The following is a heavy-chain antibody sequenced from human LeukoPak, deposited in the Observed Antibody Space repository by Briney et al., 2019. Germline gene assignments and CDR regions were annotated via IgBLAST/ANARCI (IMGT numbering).Heavy chain of an antibody. Sequence: SETLSLTCAVSGDSISSGDYSWSWIRQPPGKGLEWIGYIYHSGSTYYNPSLKSRVTISVDRSKNQFSLKLSSVTAADTALYYCARYDSSGSKAFDIRGPGTMVTVSS. CDR1: GDSISSGDYS. J-gene: IGHJ3*02. CDR3: ARYDSSGSKAFDI. D-gene: IGHD3-22*01. V-gene: IGHV4-30-2*01. CDR2: IYHSGST.